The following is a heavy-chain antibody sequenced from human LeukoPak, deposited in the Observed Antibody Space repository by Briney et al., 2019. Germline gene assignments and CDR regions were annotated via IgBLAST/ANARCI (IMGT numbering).Heavy chain of an antibody. J-gene: IGHJ6*02. Sequence: SETLSLTCTVPGGSISSYYWSWIRQPPGKGLEWIGYIYYRGSTNYNPSRKSRVTMSVDTSKNQFSLKLSSVTAADTAVYYCARAVLAANLYYYGMDVWGQGTTVTVSS. V-gene: IGHV4-59*12. CDR2: IYYRGST. CDR3: ARAVLAANLYYYGMDV. D-gene: IGHD2-15*01. CDR1: GGSISSYY.